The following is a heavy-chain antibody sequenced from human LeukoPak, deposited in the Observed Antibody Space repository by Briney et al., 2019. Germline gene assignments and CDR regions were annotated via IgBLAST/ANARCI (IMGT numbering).Heavy chain of an antibody. D-gene: IGHD2-2*01. CDR3: TTGGPDCSSTSCYVGSYGMDV. CDR2: IKSKTDGGTT. V-gene: IGHV3-15*01. J-gene: IGHJ6*02. Sequence: GGSLRRSCAASGFTFSNAWMSWVRQAPGKGLEWVGRIKSKTDGGTTDYAAPVKGRFTISRDDSKNTLYLQMNSLKTEDTAVYYCTTGGPDCSSTSCYVGSYGMDVWGQGTTVTVSS. CDR1: GFTFSNAW.